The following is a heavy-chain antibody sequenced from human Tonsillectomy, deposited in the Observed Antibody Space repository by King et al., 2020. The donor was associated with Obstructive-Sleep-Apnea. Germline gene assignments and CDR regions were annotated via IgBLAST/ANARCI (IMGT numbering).Heavy chain of an antibody. CDR2: ITPIFGTA. CDR1: GGTFSNYV. J-gene: IGHJ6*02. D-gene: IGHD4-23*01. V-gene: IGHV1-69*01. CDR3: AGCYGGKGIYYYGMDV. Sequence: VQLVESGAEVKKPGSSVKVSCTASGGTFSNYVFSWVRQAPGQGLEWMGGITPIFGTANYAQKFQGRVTITADEFTSTAYMEVSSLRSEDTAVYYCAGCYGGKGIYYYGMDVWGQGPTVTVPS.